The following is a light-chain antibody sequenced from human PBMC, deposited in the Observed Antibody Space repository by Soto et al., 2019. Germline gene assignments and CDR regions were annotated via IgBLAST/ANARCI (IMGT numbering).Light chain of an antibody. CDR3: QQYYSTPYT. CDR2: WAS. Sequence: DIVMTQSPDSLVVSLGERATINCKSSQNVLYSSNNKNYLAWYQQKPGQPPKLLIYWASTRESGVPDRFSGSGSGTDFTLTISSLQAEDVAVYYCQQYYSTPYTFGQGTKVDNK. CDR1: QNVLYSSNNKNY. V-gene: IGKV4-1*01. J-gene: IGKJ2*01.